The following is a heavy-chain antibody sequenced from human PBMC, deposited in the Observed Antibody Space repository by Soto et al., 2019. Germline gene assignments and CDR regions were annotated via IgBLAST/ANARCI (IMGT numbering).Heavy chain of an antibody. CDR1: GGSFSGYY. V-gene: IGHV4-34*01. CDR3: ASLEYSSSHPDY. D-gene: IGHD6-6*01. CDR2: INHSGST. J-gene: IGHJ4*02. Sequence: SETLSLTCAVYGGSFSGYYWSWIRQPPGKGLEWIGEINHSGSTNYNPSLKSRVTISVDTSKNQFSLKLSSVTAADTAVYYCASLEYSSSHPDYWGQGTLVTVSS.